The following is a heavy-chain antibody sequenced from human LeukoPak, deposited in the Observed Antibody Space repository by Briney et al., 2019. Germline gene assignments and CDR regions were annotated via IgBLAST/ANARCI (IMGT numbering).Heavy chain of an antibody. D-gene: IGHD2-8*01. Sequence: PGRSLRLSCAASGFTFSSYGMHWVRQAPGKGLEWVAVISYDGSNKYYADSVKGRFTISRDNSKNTLYLQMSSLRAEDTAVYYCAKVSPYCTNGVCYQGYYYYGMDVWGQGTTVTVSS. CDR2: ISYDGSNK. J-gene: IGHJ6*02. CDR3: AKVSPYCTNGVCYQGYYYYGMDV. CDR1: GFTFSSYG. V-gene: IGHV3-30*18.